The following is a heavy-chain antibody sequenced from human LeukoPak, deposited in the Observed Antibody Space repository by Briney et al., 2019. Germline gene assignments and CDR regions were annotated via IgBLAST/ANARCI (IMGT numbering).Heavy chain of an antibody. J-gene: IGHJ4*02. Sequence: GGSLRLSCAASGFTVNNKYMTWVRQAPGKGLEWVSLIYNDGRTYYADSVKGRCTISRDNLKNVLYLQMNSLRAEDTAVYYCARDRSTDFWSGYYTNYFDYWGQGTLVTVSS. CDR2: IYNDGRT. CDR1: GFTVNNKY. CDR3: ARDRSTDFWSGYYTNYFDY. V-gene: IGHV3-66*01. D-gene: IGHD3-3*01.